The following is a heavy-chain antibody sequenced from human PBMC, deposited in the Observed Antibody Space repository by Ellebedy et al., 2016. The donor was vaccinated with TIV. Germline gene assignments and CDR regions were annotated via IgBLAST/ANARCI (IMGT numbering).Heavy chain of an antibody. CDR2: INPYNGVT. D-gene: IGHD3-22*01. CDR1: GYTFTDYG. V-gene: IGHV1-18*01. CDR3: ARDWDSRGYYFGY. Sequence: AASVKVSCKASGYTFTDYGISWVRQAPGQGLEWMGWINPYNGVTSNAQKLHGRVTMTSETSTSTAYMELRSLRSDDTAVYYCARDWDSRGYYFGYWGQGTLVTVSS. J-gene: IGHJ4*02.